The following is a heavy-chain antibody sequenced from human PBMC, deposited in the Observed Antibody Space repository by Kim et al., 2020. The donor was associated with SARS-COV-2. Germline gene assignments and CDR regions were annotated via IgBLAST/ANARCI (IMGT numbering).Heavy chain of an antibody. V-gene: IGHV1-18*01. CDR2: ISAYNGNT. D-gene: IGHD2-8*01. J-gene: IGHJ2*01. CDR3: ARVYSLMEYGYKKKGYFDL. CDR1: GYTFTSYG. Sequence: ASVKVSCKASGYTFTSYGISWVRQAPGQGLEWMGWISAYNGNTNYAQKLQGRVTMTTDTSTSTAYMELRSLRSDDTAVYYCARVYSLMEYGYKKKGYFDLWGRGTLVTVSS.